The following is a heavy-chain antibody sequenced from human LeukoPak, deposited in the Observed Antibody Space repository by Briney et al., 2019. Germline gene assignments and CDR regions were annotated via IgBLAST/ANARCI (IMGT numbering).Heavy chain of an antibody. J-gene: IGHJ3*02. CDR1: GGSISSYY. CDR3: ARISPAAAGQEDAFDI. CDR2: IYTSGST. V-gene: IGHV4-4*07. D-gene: IGHD6-13*01. Sequence: SETLSLTCTVSGGSISSYYWSWIRQPAGKGLEWIGRIYTSGSTNYNPSLNSRVTMSVDTSKNQFSLKLSSVTAADTAVYYCARISPAAAGQEDAFDIWGQGTMVTVSS.